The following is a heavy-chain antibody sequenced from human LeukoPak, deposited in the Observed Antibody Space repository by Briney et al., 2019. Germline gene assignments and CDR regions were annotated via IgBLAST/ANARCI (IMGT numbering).Heavy chain of an antibody. Sequence: GGSLRLSCAASGFTFSSYWMSWVRQAPGKGLEWVANIKQDGSEKYYVDSVKGRFTISRDNAKNSLYPQMNSLRAEDTAVYYCAREGSGGVVVPAAILNAEYFQHWGQGTLVTVSS. J-gene: IGHJ1*01. V-gene: IGHV3-7*01. CDR1: GFTFSSYW. D-gene: IGHD2-2*01. CDR2: IKQDGSEK. CDR3: AREGSGGVVVPAAILNAEYFQH.